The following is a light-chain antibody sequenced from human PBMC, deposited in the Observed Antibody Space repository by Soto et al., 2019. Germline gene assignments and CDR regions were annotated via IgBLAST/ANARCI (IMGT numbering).Light chain of an antibody. J-gene: IGLJ3*02. CDR2: GVS. Sequence: QSALTQPRSVSGSPGQSVTISCTGTNSDDGGYNYVSWYQQYPGKAPKLMISGVSERPSGVPDRFSGSKSGNTASLTISGLQAGDEADDYCCSYVDTDTWVFGGGTKFTVL. CDR1: NSDDGGYNY. CDR3: CSYVDTDTWV. V-gene: IGLV2-11*01.